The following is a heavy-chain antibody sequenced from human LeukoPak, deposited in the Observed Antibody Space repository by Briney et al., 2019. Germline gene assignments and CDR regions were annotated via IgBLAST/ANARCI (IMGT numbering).Heavy chain of an antibody. J-gene: IGHJ4*02. CDR1: GFTFSNAW. CDR2: IKSKTDGGTT. CDR3: TTARVAVAIRDY. D-gene: IGHD6-19*01. V-gene: IGHV3-15*01. Sequence: GGSLRLSCAASGFTFSNAWMSWVRQAPGKGLEWVGRIKSKTDGGTTDYAAPVKGRFTISRDDSKNTLYLQMNSLKTEDTAEYYCTTARVAVAIRDYWGQGTLVTVSS.